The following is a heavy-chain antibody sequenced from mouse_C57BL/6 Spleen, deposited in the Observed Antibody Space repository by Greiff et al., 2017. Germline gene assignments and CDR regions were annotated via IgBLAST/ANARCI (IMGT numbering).Heavy chain of an antibody. Sequence: EVQGVESGGGLVQPGGSLKLSCAASGFTFSDYYMYWVRQTPETRLEWVAYISNGGSSTYYPDTVKGRFTISRDNAKNTLYQQMSRLKSEDTAMYYCARQTYDYPWFAYWGQGTLVTVSA. D-gene: IGHD2-4*01. CDR1: GFTFSDYY. CDR3: ARQTYDYPWFAY. V-gene: IGHV5-12*01. J-gene: IGHJ3*01. CDR2: ISNGGSST.